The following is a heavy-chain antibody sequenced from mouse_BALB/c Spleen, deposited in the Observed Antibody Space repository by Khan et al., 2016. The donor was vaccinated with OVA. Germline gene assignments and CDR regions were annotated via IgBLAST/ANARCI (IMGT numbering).Heavy chain of an antibody. J-gene: IGHJ1*01. V-gene: IGHV9-3-1*01. CDR2: INTYTGEP. Sequence: QIQLVQSGPELKKPGETVKISCKASGYTFTNYGMTWVKQAPGKGLKWMGWINTYTGEPTYADDFKGRFAFSLETSATTASLQINNLKNEDTATYFCARVGNSWYFDVWGAGTTVTVSS. D-gene: IGHD2-1*01. CDR3: ARVGNSWYFDV. CDR1: GYTFTNYG.